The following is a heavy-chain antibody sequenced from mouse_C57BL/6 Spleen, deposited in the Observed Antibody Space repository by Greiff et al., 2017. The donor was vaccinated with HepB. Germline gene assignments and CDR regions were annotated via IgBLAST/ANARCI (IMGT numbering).Heavy chain of an antibody. CDR3: ARFPANYDRYAMDY. CDR1: GFTFTDYY. CDR2: IRNKANGYTT. J-gene: IGHJ4*01. Sequence: EVKLVESGGGLVQPGGSLSLSCAASGFTFTDYYMSWVRQPPGKALEWLGFIRNKANGYTTEYSASVKGRFTISRDNSQSILYLQMNALRAEDSATYYCARFPANYDRYAMDYWGQGTSVTVSS. V-gene: IGHV7-3*01. D-gene: IGHD2-4*01.